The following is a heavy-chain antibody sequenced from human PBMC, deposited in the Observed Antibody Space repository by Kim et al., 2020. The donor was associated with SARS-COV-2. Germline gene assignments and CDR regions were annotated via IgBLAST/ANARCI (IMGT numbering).Heavy chain of an antibody. V-gene: IGHV3-33*06. J-gene: IGHJ3*02. CDR1: GFTFSSYG. D-gene: IGHD3-10*01. CDR3: AKDASELLWFGELLFSAFDI. Sequence: GGSLRLSCAASGFTFSSYGMHWVRQAPGKGLEWVAVIWYDGSNKYYADSVKGRFTISRDNSKNTLYLQMNSLRAEDTAVYYCAKDASELLWFGELLFSAFDIWGQGTMVTVSS. CDR2: IWYDGSNK.